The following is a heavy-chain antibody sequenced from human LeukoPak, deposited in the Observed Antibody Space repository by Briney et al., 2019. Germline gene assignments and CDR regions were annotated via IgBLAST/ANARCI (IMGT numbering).Heavy chain of an antibody. CDR3: ASFYTNFPTVDY. J-gene: IGHJ4*02. CDR1: GYSISSGYF. CDR2: IYHSGSP. Sequence: SETLSLTCTVSGYSISSGYFCVWIRHPPGRGLEWIGSIYHSGSPYYSPSLKSRVTISVDTSKNQFSLKVTSVTAADTAVYYCASFYTNFPTVDYWGQGTLVTVSS. V-gene: IGHV4-38-2*02. D-gene: IGHD4-11*01.